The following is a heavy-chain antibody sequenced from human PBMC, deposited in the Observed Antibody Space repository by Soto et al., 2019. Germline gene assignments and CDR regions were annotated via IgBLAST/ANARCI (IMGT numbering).Heavy chain of an antibody. V-gene: IGHV5-51*01. Sequence: PGESLKIACKGSGYNFANFWIGWVRQMPGKGLEWMGMIFPGDSDTKNSPSLEGQITMSVDKSDSSAYLQWRSLKASDTAIYYCAAGYSTGLDAFDIWGQGTMPPVS. CDR2: IFPGDSDT. CDR1: GYNFANFW. J-gene: IGHJ3*02. CDR3: AAGYSTGLDAFDI. D-gene: IGHD2-8*02.